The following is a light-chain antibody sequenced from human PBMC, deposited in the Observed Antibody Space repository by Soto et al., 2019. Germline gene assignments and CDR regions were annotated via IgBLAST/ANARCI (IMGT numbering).Light chain of an antibody. CDR2: EVT. CDR1: SSDVGGYNY. CDR3: TSYTSRSTLHVL. Sequence: QSALTQPASVSGSPGQSITISCTGTSSDVGGYNYVSWFQQHPGKAPKLLIYEVTNRPSGVSNRFSGSKSGNTASLTISGLQAEDEADYYCTSYTSRSTLHVLFGGGTKVTVL. J-gene: IGLJ3*02. V-gene: IGLV2-14*01.